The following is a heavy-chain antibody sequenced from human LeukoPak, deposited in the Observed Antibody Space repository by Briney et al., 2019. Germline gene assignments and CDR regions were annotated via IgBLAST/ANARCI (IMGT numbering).Heavy chain of an antibody. CDR1: SASISSGGYS. CDR3: ARTGGDYGDYFDY. V-gene: IGHV4-30-2*01. CDR2: IYHSGST. Sequence: SETLSLTCAVSSASISSGGYSWSWIRQPPGKGLEWIGYIYHSGSTYYNPSLKSRVTISLNRSKNQFSLQLTSVTAADTAVYYCARTGGDYGDYFDYWGQGTLVTVSS. D-gene: IGHD4-17*01. J-gene: IGHJ4*02.